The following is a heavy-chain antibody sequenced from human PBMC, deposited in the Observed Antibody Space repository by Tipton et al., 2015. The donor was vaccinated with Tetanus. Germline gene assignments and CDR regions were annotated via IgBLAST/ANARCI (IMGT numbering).Heavy chain of an antibody. CDR3: AKPPKQWAVGRLVV. CDR2: INGGGGST. D-gene: IGHD2-8*01. CDR1: GFTFSSYA. Sequence: SLRLSCAASGFTFSSYAMSWVRQAPGRGLEWVSAINGGGGSTYYADSVKGRITISRDNSKNTLYLQMNSLRAEDTAVYYCAKPPKQWAVGRLVVWGQGATLAVSS. V-gene: IGHV3-23*01. J-gene: IGHJ6*02.